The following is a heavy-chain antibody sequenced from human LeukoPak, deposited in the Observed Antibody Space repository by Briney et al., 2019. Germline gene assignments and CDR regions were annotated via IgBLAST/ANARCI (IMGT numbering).Heavy chain of an antibody. V-gene: IGHV4-59*01. J-gene: IGHJ4*02. CDR2: IYYSGST. CDR1: GGSISSYY. CDR3: ARGPSLFDY. Sequence: SETLSLTCTASGGSISSYYWSWIRQPPGKGLEWIGSIYYSGSTYYNPSLKSRVTISVDTSKKQFSLKLSSVTAVDTAVYHCARGPSLFDYWGQGTLVTVSS.